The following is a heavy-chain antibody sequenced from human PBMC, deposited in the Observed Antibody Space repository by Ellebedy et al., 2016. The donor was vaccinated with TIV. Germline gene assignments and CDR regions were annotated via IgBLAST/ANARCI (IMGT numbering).Heavy chain of an antibody. V-gene: IGHV1-2*02. Sequence: ASVKVSCXASGYTFTGYYMHWVRQAPGQGLEWMGWINPNSGGTNYAQKFQGRVTMTRDTSISTAYMELSRLRSDDTAVYYCARESGYDKILDYWGQGTLVTVSS. CDR1: GYTFTGYY. J-gene: IGHJ4*02. CDR3: ARESGYDKILDY. D-gene: IGHD5-12*01. CDR2: INPNSGGT.